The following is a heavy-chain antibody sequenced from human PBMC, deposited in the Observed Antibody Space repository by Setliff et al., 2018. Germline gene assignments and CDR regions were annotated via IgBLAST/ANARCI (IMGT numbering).Heavy chain of an antibody. CDR2: IFDNRST. V-gene: IGHV4-38-2*01. CDR1: GYSINSAFT. CDR3: ASQKLARYFES. J-gene: IGHJ4*02. Sequence: SSETLSLTCAVSGYSINSAFTWGWIRQPPGKGLEWIGTIFDNRSTFYGPSLKSRVTMSIDTSKGEFSLKLSSVTAADTGVYYCASQKLARYFESRGQGTLVTVSS.